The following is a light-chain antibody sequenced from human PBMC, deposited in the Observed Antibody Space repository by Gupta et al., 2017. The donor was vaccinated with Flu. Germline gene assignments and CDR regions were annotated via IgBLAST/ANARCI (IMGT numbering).Light chain of an antibody. Sequence: PSFLSASVGDRVTLTCRASQGISSYLAWYQQKPGKAPKLLIYHASTLQSGVPSRFSGSGSGTEFTLTISSLQPEDFATYYCQHLNSYPLAFGHGTKVDI. CDR3: QHLNSYPLA. V-gene: IGKV1-9*01. J-gene: IGKJ3*01. CDR2: HAS. CDR1: QGISSY.